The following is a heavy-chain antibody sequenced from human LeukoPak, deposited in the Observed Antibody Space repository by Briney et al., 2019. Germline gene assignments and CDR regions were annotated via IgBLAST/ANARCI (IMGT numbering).Heavy chain of an antibody. J-gene: IGHJ4*02. CDR3: ARDPRAPIPI. Sequence: SVKVSCKASGGTFSSYAISWVRQAPGQGLEWMGGIIPVFGTANYAQKFQGRVTITADESTSTAYMELSSLRSEDTAVYYCARDPRAPIPIWGQGTLVTVSS. V-gene: IGHV1-69*01. CDR1: GGTFSSYA. CDR2: IIPVFGTA.